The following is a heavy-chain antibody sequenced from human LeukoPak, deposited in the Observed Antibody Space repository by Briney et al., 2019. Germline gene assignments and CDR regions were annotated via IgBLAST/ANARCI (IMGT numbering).Heavy chain of an antibody. J-gene: IGHJ4*02. D-gene: IGHD2-15*01. CDR1: GFTFSTYA. CDR3: ARGYWAY. V-gene: IGHV3-23*01. CDR2: ISDSGGST. Sequence: YPGGSLRLSCAAPGFTFSTYAMTWVRQAPGKGLAWVSFISDSGGSTSYADSVKGRFTISRDNSKNTLYLQMNSLRAEDTAVYYCARGYWAYWGQGTLVTVSS.